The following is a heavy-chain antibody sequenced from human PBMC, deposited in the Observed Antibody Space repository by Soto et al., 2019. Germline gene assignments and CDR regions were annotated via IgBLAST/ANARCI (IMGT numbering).Heavy chain of an antibody. CDR2: IYYSGST. J-gene: IGHJ6*02. D-gene: IGHD2-8*01. CDR1: GGPISSGGYY. Sequence: SETLSLTCTVSGGPISSGGYYWSWIHQHPGKGLEWIGYIYYSGSTYYNPSLKSRVTISVDTSKNQFSLKLSSVTAADTAVYYCARDQRCGPKCNGMDVWGQGTTVTV. CDR3: ARDQRCGPKCNGMDV. V-gene: IGHV4-31*03.